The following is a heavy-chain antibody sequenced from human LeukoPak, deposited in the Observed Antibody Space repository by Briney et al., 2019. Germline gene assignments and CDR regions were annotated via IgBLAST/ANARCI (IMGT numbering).Heavy chain of an antibody. CDR2: IYYSGST. J-gene: IGHJ3*02. CDR3: ARQYVVVVADPGDAFDI. Sequence: SETLSLTCTVSGGSISSYYWSWIRQPPGKGLEWIGSIYYSGSTYYNPSLKSRVTISVDTSKNQFSLKLSSVTAADTAVYYCARQYVVVVADPGDAFDIWGQGTMVTVSS. D-gene: IGHD2-21*01. V-gene: IGHV4-59*05. CDR1: GGSISSYY.